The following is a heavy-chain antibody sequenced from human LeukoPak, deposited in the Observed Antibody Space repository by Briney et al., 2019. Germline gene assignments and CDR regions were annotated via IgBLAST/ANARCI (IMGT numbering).Heavy chain of an antibody. CDR3: ARGVQTHVY. V-gene: IGHV4-59*01. Sequence: SETLSLTCTVSGGSISNYYWNWIRQFPGKGLEWIGYIYYSGSTNYNPSLKSRVTISVDTSKNQFSLKLSSVTAADTAVYYCARGVQTHVYWGQGTLVTVSS. CDR2: IYYSGST. CDR1: GGSISNYY. D-gene: IGHD1-1*01. J-gene: IGHJ4*02.